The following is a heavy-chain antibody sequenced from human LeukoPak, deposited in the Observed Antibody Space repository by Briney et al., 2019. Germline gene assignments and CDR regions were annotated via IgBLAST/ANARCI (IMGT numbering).Heavy chain of an antibody. D-gene: IGHD1-1*01. J-gene: IGHJ4*02. Sequence: GGSLRLSCAASGFTFSSIAMSWVRQAPGKGLEWVSAIRSNGETVYNADSVKGRFTISRDNSRQTLFLQMSSLGVEDTATYYCAKGQELDDGVFDSWGQGTLVTVSS. CDR2: IRSNGETV. V-gene: IGHV3-23*01. CDR3: AKGQELDDGVFDS. CDR1: GFTFSSIA.